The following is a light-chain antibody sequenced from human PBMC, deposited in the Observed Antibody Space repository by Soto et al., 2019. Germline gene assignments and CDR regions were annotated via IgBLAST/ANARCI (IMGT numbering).Light chain of an antibody. CDR2: EVS. CDR3: SSYTSGSTYV. CDR1: SSDVGGYNY. V-gene: IGLV2-14*01. J-gene: IGLJ1*01. Sequence: QSALTQPASVSGSPGQSITISCTGTSSDVGGYNYVSWYQQHPGKAPKLMIYEVSNRPSGVSNRFSGSKSGNTASLTIPGLQAEDEADYYCSSYTSGSTYVFGTGTKVTVL.